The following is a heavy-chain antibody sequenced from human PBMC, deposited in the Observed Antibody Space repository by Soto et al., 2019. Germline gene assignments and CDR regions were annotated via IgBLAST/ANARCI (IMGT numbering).Heavy chain of an antibody. CDR1: GSTFSSDV. D-gene: IGHD1-26*01. CDR2: ISGGTT. Sequence: PGGSLRLSCVASGSTFSSDVMSWVRQAPGKGLEWVSGISGGTTYYADSVKGRFTISRDNFKNTLYLQMNSLRAEDTAVYYCAKVLGELLPSNWFDPWGQGTLVTVSS. J-gene: IGHJ5*02. CDR3: AKVLGELLPSNWFDP. V-gene: IGHV3-23*01.